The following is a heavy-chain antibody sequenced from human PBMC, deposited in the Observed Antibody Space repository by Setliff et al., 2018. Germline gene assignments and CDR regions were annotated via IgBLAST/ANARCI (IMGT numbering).Heavy chain of an antibody. V-gene: IGHV3-11*01. J-gene: IGHJ4*02. CDR1: GFTFSDYY. Sequence: GGSLRLSCATSGFTFSDYYMSWIRQTPGKGLEWVAYISSSGSLIYYPDSVKGRFTISRDNAKNTVYLHIKSLRADDTAVYFCSKAALDLELDSWGQGTLVTVSS. D-gene: IGHD1-1*01. CDR3: SKAALDLELDS. CDR2: ISSSGSLI.